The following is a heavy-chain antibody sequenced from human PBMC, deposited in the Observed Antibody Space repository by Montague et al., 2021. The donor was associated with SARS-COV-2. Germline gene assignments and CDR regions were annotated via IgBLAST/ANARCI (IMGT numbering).Heavy chain of an antibody. CDR3: ARGKVTICGVLIFIPAAGHLDD. CDR1: SGSFNDFN. D-gene: IGHD3-3*01. V-gene: IGHV4-34*01. Sequence: SETLSLTCAVYSGSFNDFNWTWSCQSPAKGLERIGVINHPGSGTNYKPPKVRVTLTRDTKTSKYSLKLQPATPAATAVYYCARGKVTICGVLIFIPAAGHLDDWGQGTPVTVSS. J-gene: IGHJ4*02. CDR2: INHPGSG.